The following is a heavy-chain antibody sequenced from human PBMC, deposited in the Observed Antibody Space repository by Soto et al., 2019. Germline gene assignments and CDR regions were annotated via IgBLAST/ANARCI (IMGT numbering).Heavy chain of an antibody. V-gene: IGHV3-23*01. D-gene: IGHD6-19*01. CDR1: GFTFSTYG. J-gene: IGHJ4*02. CDR2: ISGSGGST. Sequence: EVQLLESGGGLVQPGGSLRLSCAASGFTFSTYGMSWVRQAPGKGLEWVSIISGSGGSTYYADTVKGRFTISRDNSKNTLNLQMKSLRAEDTAVYYCAKAPATIAVAGTFDYWGQGALVIVSS. CDR3: AKAPATIAVAGTFDY.